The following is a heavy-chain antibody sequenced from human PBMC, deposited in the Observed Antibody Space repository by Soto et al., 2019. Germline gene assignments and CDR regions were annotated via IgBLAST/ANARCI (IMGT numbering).Heavy chain of an antibody. Sequence: SETLSLTCTVSGGSFSSGAYHWSWVRQHPGQGLEWIASISYRGITYSNPSLKSRLSMSVDTSKNQFSLNLTSVTAADTAVYHCARMSATGTRWFDPWGQGTLVTVSS. CDR3: ARMSATGTRWFDP. J-gene: IGHJ5*02. D-gene: IGHD6-13*01. CDR2: ISYRGIT. CDR1: GGSFSSGAYH. V-gene: IGHV4-31*03.